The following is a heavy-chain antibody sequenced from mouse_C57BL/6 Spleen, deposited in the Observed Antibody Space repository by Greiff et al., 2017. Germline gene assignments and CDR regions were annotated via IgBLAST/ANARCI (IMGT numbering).Heavy chain of an antibody. CDR2: ISYDGSN. CDR3: ARGNWEDAMDY. Sequence: EVQLQQSGPGLVKPSQSLSLTCSVTGYSITSGYYWNWIRQFPGNKLEWMGYISYDGSNNYNPSLKNRISITRDTSKNQFFLKLNSVTTEDTATYYCARGNWEDAMDYWGQGTSVTVSS. V-gene: IGHV3-6*01. CDR1: GYSITSGYY. J-gene: IGHJ4*01. D-gene: IGHD4-1*01.